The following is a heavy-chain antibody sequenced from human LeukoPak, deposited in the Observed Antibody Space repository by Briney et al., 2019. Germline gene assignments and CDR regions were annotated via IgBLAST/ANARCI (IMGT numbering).Heavy chain of an antibody. J-gene: IGHJ4*02. CDR1: GFTFSSQN. CDR3: VKNGWLDY. CDR2: ISTSGDST. V-gene: IGHV3-21*06. Sequence: GGSLRLSCAAPGFTFSSQNMNWARQAPGKGLEWVAYISTSGDSTKYADSVEGRLTISRDNAENSLYLLMNSLRVEDTAVYYCVKNGWLDYWGQGILVTVSS. D-gene: IGHD6-19*01.